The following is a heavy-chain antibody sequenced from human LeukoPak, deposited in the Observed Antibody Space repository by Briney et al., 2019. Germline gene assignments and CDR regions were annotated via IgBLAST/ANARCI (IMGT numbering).Heavy chain of an antibody. CDR2: IWYDGSNK. CDR3: ARDVNGGNSWYFDL. Sequence: PGRSLRLSCAASGFTLSSYGMHWVRQAPGKGLEWVAVIWYDGSNKYYADSVKGRFAISRDNSKNTLYLQMNSLRAEDTAVYYCARDVNGGNSWYFDLWGRGTLVTVSS. V-gene: IGHV3-33*01. J-gene: IGHJ2*01. D-gene: IGHD4-23*01. CDR1: GFTLSSYG.